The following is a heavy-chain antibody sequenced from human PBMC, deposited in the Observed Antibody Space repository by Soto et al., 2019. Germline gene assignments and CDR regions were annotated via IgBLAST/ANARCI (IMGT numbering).Heavy chain of an antibody. CDR3: ASLGTPIPLTRYYYYGMDV. V-gene: IGHV3-30-3*01. J-gene: IGHJ6*02. CDR2: ISYDGSNK. Sequence: GGSLRLSCAASGFTFSSYAMHWVRQAPGKGLEWVAVISYDGSNKYYADSVKGRFTISRDNSKNTLYLQMNSLRAEDTAVYYCASLGTPIPLTRYYYYGMDVWGQGTTVTVSS. CDR1: GFTFSSYA. D-gene: IGHD2-21*02.